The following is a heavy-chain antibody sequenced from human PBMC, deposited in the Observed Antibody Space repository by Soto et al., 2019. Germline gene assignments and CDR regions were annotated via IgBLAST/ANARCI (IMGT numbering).Heavy chain of an antibody. CDR2: MNPNSGNT. V-gene: IGHV1-8*01. CDR1: GYTFTSYD. D-gene: IGHD2-2*01. J-gene: IGHJ6*02. Sequence: QVQLVQSGAEVKKPGASVKVSCKASGYTFTSYDINWVRQATGQGLEWMGWMNPNSGNTGYAQKFQCRVTMTRNTSISTAYMELSSLRSEDTAVYYCARVREDIVLVPAAMPDYYYYGMDVWGQGTTVTVSS. CDR3: ARVREDIVLVPAAMPDYYYYGMDV.